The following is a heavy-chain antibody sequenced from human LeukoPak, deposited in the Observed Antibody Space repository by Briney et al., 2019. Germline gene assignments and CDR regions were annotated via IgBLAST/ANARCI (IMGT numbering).Heavy chain of an antibody. Sequence: SETLSLTCAVYGGSFSGYYWSWIRQPPGKGLEWIGSIYYSGNTYYNPSLKSRVTISVDTSKNQFSLKLSSVTAADTAVYYCARQGSGYHDAFDIWGQGTMVTVSS. CDR1: GGSFSGYY. V-gene: IGHV4-34*01. D-gene: IGHD3-22*01. CDR3: ARQGSGYHDAFDI. CDR2: IYYSGNT. J-gene: IGHJ3*02.